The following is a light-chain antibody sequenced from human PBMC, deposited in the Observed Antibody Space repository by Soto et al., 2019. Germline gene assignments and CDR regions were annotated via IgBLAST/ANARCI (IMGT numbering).Light chain of an antibody. CDR1: QAIRND. CDR2: AAS. Sequence: AIQMTQSPSSLSASVGDRVTITCRASQAIRNDLSWYQQKPGKAPKLLIYAASTLQTGVPSRFSGSGSGTEFTLTISSLQLEDFATYYCLQDSNYPWTFGQGTKVEIK. CDR3: LQDSNYPWT. V-gene: IGKV1-6*01. J-gene: IGKJ1*01.